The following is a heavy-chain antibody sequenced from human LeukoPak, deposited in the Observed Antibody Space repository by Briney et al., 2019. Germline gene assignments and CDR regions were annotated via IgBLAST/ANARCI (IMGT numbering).Heavy chain of an antibody. J-gene: IGHJ3*02. V-gene: IGHV4-59*01. CDR1: GGSISSYY. Sequence: SETLSLTCTVSGGSISSYYWSWIRQPPGKGLEWIGYIYYSGSTNYNPSLKSRVTISVDTSKNQFSLKLSSVAAADTAVYYCARGGLRDAFDIWGQGTMVTVSS. CDR2: IYYSGST. CDR3: ARGGLRDAFDI. D-gene: IGHD4-17*01.